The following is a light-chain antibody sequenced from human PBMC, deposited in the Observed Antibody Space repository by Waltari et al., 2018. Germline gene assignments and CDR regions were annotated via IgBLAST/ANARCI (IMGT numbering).Light chain of an antibody. CDR1: SHDAGHYDL. V-gene: IGLV2-23*02. J-gene: IGLJ2*01. CDR3: CSYSGDLSFGVV. CDR2: EVT. Sequence: QSALTQPASVSGSPGQSITIPCTGTSHDAGHYDLVPWYQQHPGKAPKLIIYEVTKRPSGFSNRFSGSKSGNTASLTISGLHTEDEGDYYCCSYSGDLSFGVVFGGGTKLTVL.